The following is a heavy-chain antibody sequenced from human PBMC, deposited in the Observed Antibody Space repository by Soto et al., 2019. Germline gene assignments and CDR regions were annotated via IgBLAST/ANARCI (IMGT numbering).Heavy chain of an antibody. Sequence: QLQLQESGPGLVNPSETLSLTCTVSGGSISSSSYYWGWIRQPPGKGLEWIGSIYYSGSTYYNPSLKSLVTISVEKSKNQFALKLSSVTAADTAVYYCARQPGGYYGSVSYYLYYFGYWGQGNLVTVSS. CDR3: ARQPGGYYGSVSYYLYYFGY. V-gene: IGHV4-39*01. D-gene: IGHD3-10*01. J-gene: IGHJ4*02. CDR1: GGSISSSSYY. CDR2: IYYSGST.